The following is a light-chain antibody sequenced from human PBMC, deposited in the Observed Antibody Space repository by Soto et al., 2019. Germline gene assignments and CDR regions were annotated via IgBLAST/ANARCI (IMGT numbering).Light chain of an antibody. Sequence: QSALTQPASVSGSPGQSITISSTGTSSDVGGYNYVSWYQQHPGKAPKLMIYEVRNRPSGVSNRFSGSKSGNTASLTVSGLQAEDEADYPCSSYISDNTYVFGTGTKVTVL. J-gene: IGLJ1*01. V-gene: IGLV2-14*01. CDR1: SSDVGGYNY. CDR2: EVR. CDR3: SSYISDNTYV.